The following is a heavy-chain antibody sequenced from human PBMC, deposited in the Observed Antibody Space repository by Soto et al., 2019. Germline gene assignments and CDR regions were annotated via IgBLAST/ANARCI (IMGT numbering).Heavy chain of an antibody. CDR1: GYTVTSSG. CDR2: ISAYNGNT. J-gene: IGHJ3*02. CDR3: ARDNRGNWNNQGSASDI. V-gene: IGHV1-18*01. Sequence: ASVKVSCKASGYTVTSSGISWVRQAPGQGHEWMGWISAYNGNTTYAQKLQGRVTMTADTSTSTAYMELRSLRSDDTAVYYCARDNRGNWNNQGSASDIWGQGTMVTVSS. D-gene: IGHD1-1*01.